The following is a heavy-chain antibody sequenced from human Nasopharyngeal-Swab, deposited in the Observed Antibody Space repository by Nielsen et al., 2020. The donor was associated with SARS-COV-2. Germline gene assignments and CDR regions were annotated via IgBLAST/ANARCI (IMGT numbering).Heavy chain of an antibody. V-gene: IGHV3-30*18. CDR1: GFIFSSYG. Sequence: GESLKISCAASGFIFSSYGMHWVRQAPGKGLEWVAVISYDGSNKYYADSVKGRFTISRDNSKNTLYLQMNSLRAEDTAAYYCAKVFDSAWATGAFDIWGQGTMVTVSS. J-gene: IGHJ3*02. CDR3: AKVFDSAWATGAFDI. CDR2: ISYDGSNK. D-gene: IGHD1-26*01.